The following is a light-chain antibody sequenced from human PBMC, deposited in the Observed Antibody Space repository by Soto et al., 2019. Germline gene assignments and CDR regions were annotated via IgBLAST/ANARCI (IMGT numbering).Light chain of an antibody. Sequence: DIQMTQSPSTLSASVGDRVTITCRASPSISSWLAWYQQKPGKAPKLLIYDASSLESGVPSRFSGSGSVTEFTLTIISLQPDDFATYYCQQYNSYSTWTFGQGTKVEIK. CDR3: QQYNSYSTWT. CDR2: DAS. J-gene: IGKJ1*01. V-gene: IGKV1-5*01. CDR1: PSISSW.